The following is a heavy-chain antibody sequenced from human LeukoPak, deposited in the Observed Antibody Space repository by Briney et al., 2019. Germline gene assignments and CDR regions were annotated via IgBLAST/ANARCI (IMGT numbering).Heavy chain of an antibody. CDR2: INHSGST. Sequence: PSETLSLTCAVYGGSFSGYYWRCIRQPPGKGLEWIGEINHSGSTNYNPSLKSRVTISVDTSKNQFSLKLSSVTAADTAVYYCARIGGNSGDWGQGTLVTVSS. CDR3: ARIGGNSGD. CDR1: GGSFSGYY. D-gene: IGHD4-23*01. J-gene: IGHJ4*02. V-gene: IGHV4-34*01.